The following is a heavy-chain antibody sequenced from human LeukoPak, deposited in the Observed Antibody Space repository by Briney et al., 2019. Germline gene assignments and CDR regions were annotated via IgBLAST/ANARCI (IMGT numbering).Heavy chain of an antibody. CDR2: ISGSGGST. J-gene: IGHJ4*02. CDR1: GFTFSSYA. Sequence: GGSLRLSCAASGFTFSSYAMSWVRQAPGKGLEWVSAISGSGGSTYYADSVKGRFTISRDMSKNTMYLQMNSLRAEDTAIYYCTKGGRFGVREVYFDYWGQGALVTVSS. CDR3: TKGGRFGVREVYFDY. V-gene: IGHV3-23*01. D-gene: IGHD3-16*01.